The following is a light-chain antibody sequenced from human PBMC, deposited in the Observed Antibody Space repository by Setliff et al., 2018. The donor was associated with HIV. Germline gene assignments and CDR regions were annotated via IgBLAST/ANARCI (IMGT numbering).Light chain of an antibody. Sequence: SVLTQPHSASGTPGQRVTISCSGSNSNIGSRTVNWYQQLPGTAPKLLIYSDNRRPSGVPDRFSGSKSGTSASLAISGLQSEDEGDYNCAAWYDSLNGFVFGTGTKSPS. CDR1: NSNIGSRT. J-gene: IGLJ1*01. CDR3: AAWYDSLNGFV. CDR2: SDN. V-gene: IGLV1-44*01.